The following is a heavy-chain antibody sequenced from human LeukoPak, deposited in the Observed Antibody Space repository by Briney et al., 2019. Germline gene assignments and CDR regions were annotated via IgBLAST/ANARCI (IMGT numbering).Heavy chain of an antibody. D-gene: IGHD2-2*01. CDR3: ARVVEYDYFDY. CDR1: GFTFSSYW. CDR2: IKQDGSEK. Sequence: QPGGSLRLSCAASGFTFSSYWMSWVRQAPGKGLEWVASIKQDGSEKYYVDSVKGRFTISRDNAKNSLYLQMNSLRAEDTAVYYCARVVEYDYFDYWGQGTLVTVSS. V-gene: IGHV3-7*01. J-gene: IGHJ4*02.